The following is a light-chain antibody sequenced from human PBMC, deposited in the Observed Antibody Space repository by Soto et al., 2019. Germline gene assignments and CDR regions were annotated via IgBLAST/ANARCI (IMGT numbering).Light chain of an antibody. J-gene: IGKJ4*01. CDR1: QNININ. CDR2: GAS. CDR3: QQYKDWPPLT. Sequence: EIVMTQSPLTLSVSLGERATLSCRASQNININLAWYQQRPGQAPRVLIYGASSRASGIPDRFSGSGAGTDFTLTTNRLEPDDFAFYYCQQYKDWPPLTFGGGTRVEIK. V-gene: IGKV3D-15*01.